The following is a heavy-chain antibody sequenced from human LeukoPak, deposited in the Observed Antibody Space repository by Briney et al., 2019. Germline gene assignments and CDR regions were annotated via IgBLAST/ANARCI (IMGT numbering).Heavy chain of an antibody. CDR2: INHSGST. V-gene: IGHV4-34*01. CDR1: GGSFSGYY. J-gene: IGHJ4*02. D-gene: IGHD6-13*01. Sequence: SETVSLTCAVYGGSFSGYYWSWMRQPPGKRLEWIGEINHSGSTNYNPSLKSRVTISVDTSKNQFSLKLSSVTAAVTAVYYCARMYSSSWYVFDYWVQRTVVTVSS. CDR3: ARMYSSSWYVFDY.